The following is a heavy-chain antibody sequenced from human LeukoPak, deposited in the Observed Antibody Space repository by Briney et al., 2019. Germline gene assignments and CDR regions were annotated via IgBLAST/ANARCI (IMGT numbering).Heavy chain of an antibody. CDR3: ARSEVTPYGYFDY. CDR2: IRYDGSNK. CDR1: EFTFRTFG. Sequence: GGSLRLSCAASEFTFRTFGMYWVRQAPGKGVEGVAFIRYDGSNKYYADSVKGRFTISRDNSKNTLYLQMNSLRAEDTAVYYCARSEVTPYGYFDYWGQRTLVTVSS. D-gene: IGHD3-10*01. V-gene: IGHV3-30*02. J-gene: IGHJ4*02.